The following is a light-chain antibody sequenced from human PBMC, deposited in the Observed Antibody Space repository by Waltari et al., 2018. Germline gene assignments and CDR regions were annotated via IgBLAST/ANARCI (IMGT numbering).Light chain of an antibody. Sequence: QSALTQPSSVSVSPGQESPIPCPGSSSYAGGDVSVAWYEAHPGPAPKVIIYDVNQRPSGVSDRFSGSKSGNTASLTISGLQAEDEATFYCSSQSTKNGVIFGGGTKVTVL. CDR3: SSQSTKNGVI. CDR1: SSYAGGDVS. CDR2: DVN. J-gene: IGLJ2*01. V-gene: IGLV2-14*03.